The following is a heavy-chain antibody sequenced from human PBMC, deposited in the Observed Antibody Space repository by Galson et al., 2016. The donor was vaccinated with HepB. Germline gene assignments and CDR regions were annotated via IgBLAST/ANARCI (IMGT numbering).Heavy chain of an antibody. CDR3: ARMRYSSGWLDGFDI. V-gene: IGHV3-21*01. D-gene: IGHD6-19*01. CDR2: ISSGSSYT. Sequence: SLRLSCAASEFTFTNAWMIWVRQAPGKGLEWVSSISSGSSYTYYADSVKGRFTISRDNARNSLYLQMNSLRVEDTAVYYCARMRYSSGWLDGFDIWGQGTMVTVSS. J-gene: IGHJ3*02. CDR1: EFTFTNAW.